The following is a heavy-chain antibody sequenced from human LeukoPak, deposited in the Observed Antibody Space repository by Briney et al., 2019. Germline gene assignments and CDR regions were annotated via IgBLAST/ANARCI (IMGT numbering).Heavy chain of an antibody. Sequence: GGSLRLSCAASGFTFSSYEMNWVRQAPGKGLEWVSYITSSGSTTHYADSVKGRFTISRDNAKNSLYLQMNSLRAEDTAVYYCARVAVGGTRAFDIWGQGTTVTVPS. V-gene: IGHV3-48*03. CDR3: ARVAVGGTRAFDI. CDR1: GFTFSSYE. D-gene: IGHD6-19*01. J-gene: IGHJ3*02. CDR2: ITSSGSTT.